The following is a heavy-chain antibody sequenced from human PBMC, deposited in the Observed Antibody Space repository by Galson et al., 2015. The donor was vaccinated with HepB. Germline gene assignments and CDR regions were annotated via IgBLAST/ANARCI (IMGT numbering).Heavy chain of an antibody. CDR1: GFTFSSYA. D-gene: IGHD3-10*02. J-gene: IGHJ6*02. CDR2: ISYDGSNK. Sequence: SLRLSCAASGFTFSSYAMHWVRQAPGKGLEWVAVISYDGSNKYYADSVKGRFTIPRDNSKNTLYLQMNRLRAEDTAVYYCARPLGGVRGVIRWDYYYYYGMDVWGQGTTVTVSS. V-gene: IGHV3-30*04. CDR3: ARPLGGVRGVIRWDYYYYYGMDV.